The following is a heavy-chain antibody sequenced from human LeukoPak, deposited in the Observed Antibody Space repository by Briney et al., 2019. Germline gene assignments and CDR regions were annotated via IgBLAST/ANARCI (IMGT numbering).Heavy chain of an antibody. CDR1: GGSFSGYY. V-gene: IGHV4-34*01. CDR2: VNHSGST. CDR3: ARLSGYVNY. Sequence: KSSETLSLTCAVYGGSFSGYYWSWIRQPPGKGLEWIGEVNHSGSTNYNPSLKSRVTISVDTSKNQFSLKLSSVTAADTAVYYCARLSGYVNYWGQGTLVTVSS. D-gene: IGHD5-12*01. J-gene: IGHJ4*02.